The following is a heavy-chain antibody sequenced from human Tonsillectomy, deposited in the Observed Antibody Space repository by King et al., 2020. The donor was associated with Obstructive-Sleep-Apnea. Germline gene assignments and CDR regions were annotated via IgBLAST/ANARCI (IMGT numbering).Heavy chain of an antibody. J-gene: IGHJ5*02. Sequence: VQLQQWGAGLLKPSETLSLTCAVYGGSFSGYYWSWIRQPPGKGLEWIGEINHSGSTNYNPSLKSRVTISVDTSKNQFSLKLSSVTAADTAVYYCARGLESIVVVPVNWFDPWGQGTLVTVSS. CDR3: ARGLESIVVVPVNWFDP. V-gene: IGHV4-34*01. CDR1: GGSFSGYY. D-gene: IGHD2-2*01. CDR2: INHSGST.